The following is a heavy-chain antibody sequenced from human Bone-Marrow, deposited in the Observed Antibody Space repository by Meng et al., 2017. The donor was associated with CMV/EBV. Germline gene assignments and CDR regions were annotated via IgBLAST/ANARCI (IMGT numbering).Heavy chain of an antibody. CDR1: GETFTSYG. J-gene: IGHJ5*02. D-gene: IGHD2-2*01. V-gene: IGHV1-18*01. CDR3: AREVAFVVVPAAISWGWFDP. CDR2: ISAYNGNT. Sequence: ASVKVSCKASGETFTSYGISWVRQAPGQGLEWMGWISAYNGNTNYAQKLQGRVTMTTDTSTSTAYMELMRLRSDDTAVYYCAREVAFVVVPAAISWGWFDPWGQGTLVTVSS.